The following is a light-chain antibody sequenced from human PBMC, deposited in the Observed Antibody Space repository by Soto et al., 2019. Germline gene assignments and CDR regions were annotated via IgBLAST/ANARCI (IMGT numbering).Light chain of an antibody. CDR3: HQYYSPPLT. Sequence: DIVMTQSPDSLVVSLGERATINCKSSQSVLYSSNNKNYLAWYQQKPGQPPKLLIYWASTRESGVPDRFSGCGSGTDFTLTISSLQAEDVAVYYCHQYYSPPLTFGGGTKVEIK. V-gene: IGKV4-1*01. CDR2: WAS. CDR1: QSVLYSSNNKNY. J-gene: IGKJ4*01.